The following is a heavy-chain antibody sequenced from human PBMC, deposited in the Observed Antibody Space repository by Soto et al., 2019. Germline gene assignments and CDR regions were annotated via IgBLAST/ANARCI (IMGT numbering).Heavy chain of an antibody. CDR1: GGSISSGNYY. CDR3: ARRWGSGYYGSGSYNWFDP. D-gene: IGHD3-10*01. Sequence: SETLSLTCTVSGGSISSGNYYWSWIRQPPGKGLEWIGCIYYSGNTNYNPSLKRRFTISVDTSKNQFSLKLSSVTAADTAVYYCARRWGSGYYGSGSYNWFDPWGQGTLVTVSS. J-gene: IGHJ5*02. CDR2: IYYSGNT. V-gene: IGHV4-30-4*01.